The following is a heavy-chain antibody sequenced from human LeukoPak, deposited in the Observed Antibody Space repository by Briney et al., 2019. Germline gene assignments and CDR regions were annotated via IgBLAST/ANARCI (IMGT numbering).Heavy chain of an antibody. CDR3: ARLFGTTVTNYYYYYMDV. V-gene: IGHV5-51*01. D-gene: IGHD4-17*01. Sequence: GESLKISCKGSGYSFTSYWIGWVRQMPGKGLEWMGIIYPGDSDTRYSPSFQGQVPISADKSISPAYLQWSSLKASDTATYYCARLFGTTVTNYYYYYMDVWGKGTTVTVSS. CDR1: GYSFTSYW. J-gene: IGHJ6*03. CDR2: IYPGDSDT.